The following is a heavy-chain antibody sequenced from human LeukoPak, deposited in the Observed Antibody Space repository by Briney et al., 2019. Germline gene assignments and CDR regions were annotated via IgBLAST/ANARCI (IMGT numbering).Heavy chain of an antibody. J-gene: IGHJ3*02. CDR1: GYTFTSYA. CDR3: ARRVEGHAFDI. CDR2: INTNTGNP. V-gene: IGHV7-4-1*02. D-gene: IGHD1-1*01. Sequence: ASVKVSCKASGYTFTSYAMNWVRQAPAQGLEWMGWINTNTGNPTYAHGFTGRFVFSLDTSVSTAYLQISSLKAEDTAVYYCARRVEGHAFDIWGQGTMVTVSS.